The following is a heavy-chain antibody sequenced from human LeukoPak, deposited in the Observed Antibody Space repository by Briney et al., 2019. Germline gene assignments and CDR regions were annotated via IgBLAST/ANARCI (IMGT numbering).Heavy chain of an antibody. CDR2: VCHSGNT. CDR3: ARESGSTTAHRMDV. V-gene: IGHV4-38-2*01. D-gene: IGHD3-10*01. Sequence: SETLSLTCAVSGYSMNSDSCWGWIRQPPGKGLEWIGSVCHSGNTYYNPSLKSRVIISIDTSKNQFSLKVRSVAAADTAVYSCARESGSTTAHRMDVWGKGTTVTVSS. J-gene: IGHJ6*03. CDR1: GYSMNSDSC.